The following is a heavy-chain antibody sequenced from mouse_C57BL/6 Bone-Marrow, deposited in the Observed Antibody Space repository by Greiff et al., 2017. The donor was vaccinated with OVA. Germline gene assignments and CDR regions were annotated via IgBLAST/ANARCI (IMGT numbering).Heavy chain of an antibody. Sequence: QVHVKQPGAELVKPGASVKLSCKASGYTFTSYWMQWVKQRPGQGLEWIGEIDPSDSYTNYNQKFKGKATLTVDTSSSTAYMQLSSLTSEDSAVYYCARGRSLDYWGQGTTLTVSS. CDR3: ARGRSLDY. V-gene: IGHV1-50*01. CDR1: GYTFTSYW. CDR2: IDPSDSYT. D-gene: IGHD6-1*01. J-gene: IGHJ2*01.